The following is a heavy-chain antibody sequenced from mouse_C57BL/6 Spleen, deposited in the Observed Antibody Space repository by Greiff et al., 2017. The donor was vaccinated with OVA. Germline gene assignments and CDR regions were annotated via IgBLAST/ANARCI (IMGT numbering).Heavy chain of an antibody. Sequence: VKLQESGAELARPGASVKLSCKASGYTFTSYGISWVKQRTGQGLEWIGEIYPRSGNTYYNEKFKGKATLTADKSSSTAYMELRSLTSEDSAVYFCARLDYYGSSYRYWGQGTTLTVSS. D-gene: IGHD1-1*01. CDR1: GYTFTSYG. CDR2: IYPRSGNT. J-gene: IGHJ2*01. V-gene: IGHV1-81*01. CDR3: ARLDYYGSSYRY.